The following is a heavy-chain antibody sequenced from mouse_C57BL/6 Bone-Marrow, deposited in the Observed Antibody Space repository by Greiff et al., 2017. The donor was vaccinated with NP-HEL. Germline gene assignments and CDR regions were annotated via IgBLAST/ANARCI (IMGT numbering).Heavy chain of an antibody. CDR2: ISSGGSYT. V-gene: IGHV5-6*01. CDR1: GFTFSSYG. D-gene: IGHD2-5*01. J-gene: IGHJ3*01. Sequence: EVKLMESGGDLVKPGGSLKLSCAASGFTFSSYGMSWVRQTPDKRLEWVATISSGGSYTYYPDSVKGRFTISRDNAKNTLYLQMSSLKSEDTAMYYCARHEEVTPFAYWGQGTLVTVSA. CDR3: ARHEEVTPFAY.